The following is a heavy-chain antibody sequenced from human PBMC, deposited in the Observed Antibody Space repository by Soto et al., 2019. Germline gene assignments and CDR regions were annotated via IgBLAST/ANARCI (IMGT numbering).Heavy chain of an antibody. V-gene: IGHV3-21*01. CDR3: TRDASRDSSARGWFDP. J-gene: IGHJ5*02. Sequence: GGSLRLSCAASGFTFRSFTMNWVRQAPGKGLEWVSTISSNSAYIYYTDALRGRFTISRDNAKNSLHLQMNILRAEDTAVYYCTRDASRDSSARGWFDPWGTGTLVTVSS. CDR1: GFTFRSFT. D-gene: IGHD6-13*01. CDR2: ISSNSAYI.